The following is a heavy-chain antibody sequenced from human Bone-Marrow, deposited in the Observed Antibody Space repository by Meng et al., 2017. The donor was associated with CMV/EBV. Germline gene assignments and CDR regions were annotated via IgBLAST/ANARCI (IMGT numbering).Heavy chain of an antibody. V-gene: IGHV1-46*01. Sequence: ASVKVSCKASGYTFTSYYMNWVRQALGQGLEWMGVINPNGGTTADAQKFQGRVTMTGDTSTSTIYMELNSLRSEDTAVYFCAAKKDITYFDFWGQGTLVTVYS. CDR2: INPNGGTT. CDR3: AAKKDITYFDF. J-gene: IGHJ4*02. CDR1: GYTFTSYY. D-gene: IGHD1-14*01.